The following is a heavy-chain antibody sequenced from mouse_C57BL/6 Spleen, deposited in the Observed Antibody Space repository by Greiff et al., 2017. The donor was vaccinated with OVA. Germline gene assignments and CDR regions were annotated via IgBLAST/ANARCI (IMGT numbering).Heavy chain of an antibody. CDR1: GYTFTDYE. V-gene: IGHV1-15*01. CDR2: IDPDNGDT. Sequence: LQESGAELVRPGASVTLSCKASGYTFTDYEMHWVKQTPVHGLEWIGAIDPDNGDTAYNQKFKGKAILTVDKSSSTAYMELSSLTSEDSAVYYCTRRYNSSRASDYWGQGTTLTVAS. CDR3: TRRYNSSRASDY. D-gene: IGHD1-1*01. J-gene: IGHJ2*01.